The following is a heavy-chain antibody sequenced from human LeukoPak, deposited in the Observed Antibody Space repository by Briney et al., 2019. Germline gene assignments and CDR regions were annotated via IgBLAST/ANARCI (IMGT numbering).Heavy chain of an antibody. J-gene: IGHJ4*02. Sequence: SVKVSCKASGGTFSSYAISWVRQAPGQGLEWMGGIIPIFGTANYAQKFQGRVTITTDASTSTAYMELSSLRSEDTAVYYCGITAMGKRALGYWGQGTLVTVSS. D-gene: IGHD5-18*01. CDR1: GGTFSSYA. CDR3: GITAMGKRALGY. CDR2: IIPIFGTA. V-gene: IGHV1-69*05.